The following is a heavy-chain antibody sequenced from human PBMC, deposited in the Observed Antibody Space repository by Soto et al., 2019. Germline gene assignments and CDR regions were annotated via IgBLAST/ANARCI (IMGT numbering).Heavy chain of an antibody. D-gene: IGHD3-22*01. V-gene: IGHV4-31*03. CDR3: ARDLGYYYDSSGQAFDY. CDR2: IYYSGST. CDR1: GGSISSGGYY. J-gene: IGHJ4*02. Sequence: NPSETLSLTCTVSGGSISSGGYYWSWIRQHPGKGLEWIGYIYYSGSTYYNPSLKSRVTISVDTSKNQFSLKLSSVTAADTAVYYCARDLGYYYDSSGQAFDYWGQGTLVTVSS.